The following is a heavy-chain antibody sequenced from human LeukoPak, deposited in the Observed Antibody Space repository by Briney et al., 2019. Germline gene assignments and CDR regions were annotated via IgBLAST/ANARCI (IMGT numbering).Heavy chain of an antibody. CDR2: IDNTGKT. J-gene: IGHJ6*02. V-gene: IGHV3-53*01. CDR3: AREVIGELPSPYYFYYYGLDV. Sequence: GGSLRLSCAAFGFTVNTNFMNWVRQAPGRGLEWVSFIDNTGKTYYADSVKGRFTVSRDFSKNTLFLQVDNLKAEDTATYFCAREVIGELPSPYYFYYYGLDVWGQGTTVTVSS. D-gene: IGHD3-10*01. CDR1: GFTVNTNF.